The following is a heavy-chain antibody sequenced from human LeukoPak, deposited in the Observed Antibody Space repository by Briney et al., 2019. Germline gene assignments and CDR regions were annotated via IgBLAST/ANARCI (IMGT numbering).Heavy chain of an antibody. CDR2: ISGSGSDT. V-gene: IGHV3-11*06. Sequence: GGSLRLSCAASGFTFSDYYMSWIRQAPGKGLEWLSYISGSGSDTNYADSVKGRFTISRDNAKNSLYLQMNSLRAEDTAVYYCARSITMIVESFYYFDYWGQGTLVTVSS. J-gene: IGHJ4*02. CDR1: GFTFSDYY. CDR3: ARSITMIVESFYYFDY. D-gene: IGHD3-22*01.